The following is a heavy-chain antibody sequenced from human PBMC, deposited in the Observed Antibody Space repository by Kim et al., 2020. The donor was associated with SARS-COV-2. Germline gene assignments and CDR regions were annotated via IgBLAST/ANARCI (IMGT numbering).Heavy chain of an antibody. J-gene: IGHJ4*02. CDR2: IYYSGST. D-gene: IGHD2-2*01. CDR1: GGSISSSSYY. CDR3: CSIHPSAFDY. Sequence: SETLSLTCTVSGGSISSSSYYWGWIRQPPGKGLEWIGSIYYSGSTYYNPSLKSRVTISVDTSKNQFSLKLSSVTAADTAVYYCCSIHPSAFDYWGQGTLVTVSS. V-gene: IGHV4-39*01.